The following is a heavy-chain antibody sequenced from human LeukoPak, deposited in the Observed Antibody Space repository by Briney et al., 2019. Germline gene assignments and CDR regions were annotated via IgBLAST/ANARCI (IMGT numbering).Heavy chain of an antibody. Sequence: SETLSLTCTVSGGSISSYYWSWIRQPPGKGLEWVGYIYYSGSTNYNPSLKSRVTISVDTSKNQFSLKLSSVTAADTAVYYCARQAGLLWFGEYYFDYWGQRTLVTVSS. J-gene: IGHJ4*02. D-gene: IGHD3-10*01. V-gene: IGHV4-59*01. CDR2: IYYSGST. CDR1: GGSISSYY. CDR3: ARQAGLLWFGEYYFDY.